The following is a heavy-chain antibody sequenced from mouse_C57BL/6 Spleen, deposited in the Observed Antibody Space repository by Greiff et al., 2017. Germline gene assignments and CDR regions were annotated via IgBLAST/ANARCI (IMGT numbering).Heavy chain of an antibody. CDR1: GFTFSDYY. D-gene: IGHD2-1*01. Sequence: EVQLVESEGGLVQPGSSMKLSCTASGFTFSDYYMAWVRQVPEKGLEWVANINYDGSSTYYLDSLKSRFIISRDNAKNILYLQMSSLKSEDTATYYCARNGNLDYWGQGTTLTVSS. J-gene: IGHJ2*01. CDR3: ARNGNLDY. CDR2: INYDGSST. V-gene: IGHV5-16*01.